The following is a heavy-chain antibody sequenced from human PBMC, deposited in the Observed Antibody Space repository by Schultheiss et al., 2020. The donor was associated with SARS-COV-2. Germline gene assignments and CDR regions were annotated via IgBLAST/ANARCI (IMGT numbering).Heavy chain of an antibody. CDR1: GFTFSNYW. V-gene: IGHV3-74*01. CDR2: ISAAGSST. D-gene: IGHD4-23*01. CDR3: ARDRDGGGNLLDY. J-gene: IGHJ4*02. Sequence: GGSLRLSCAASGFTFSNYWMHWVRQAPGKGLVWVSAISAAGSSTFYADSVKGRFTISRDNAKNSLYLQMNSLRAEDTAVYYCARDRDGGGNLLDYWGQGTLVTVSS.